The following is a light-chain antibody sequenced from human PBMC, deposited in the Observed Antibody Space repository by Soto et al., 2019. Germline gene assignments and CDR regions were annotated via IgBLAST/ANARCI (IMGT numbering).Light chain of an antibody. CDR1: SSDIGGYKY. Sequence: QSVLTQPASVSGSPGQSISISCIGTSSDIGGYKYVSWYQQHPGKAPKLLIFDVSSRPSGVSDRFSGSKSGNTASLTISGLQAGDEADYYCSSYKSLNLYVFGTGTKVTDL. J-gene: IGLJ1*01. V-gene: IGLV2-14*01. CDR3: SSYKSLNLYV. CDR2: DVS.